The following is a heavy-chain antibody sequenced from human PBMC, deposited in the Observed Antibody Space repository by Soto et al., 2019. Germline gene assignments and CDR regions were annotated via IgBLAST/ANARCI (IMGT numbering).Heavy chain of an antibody. J-gene: IGHJ3*01. D-gene: IGHD6-19*01. CDR2: IVPLPGTT. Sequence: QVQLVQSGAAVRKPGSSVKVSCKASGGTFTKYAITWVRQAPRQGLEWMGGIVPLPGTTTYAQKFRGRVTISADESTSTAYLELSSLRSEDTAVYSWASGVGGRGGSSGWPDYAFDVWGQGTMVIVSS. V-gene: IGHV1-69*01. CDR1: GGTFTKYA. CDR3: ASGVGGRGGSSGWPDYAFDV.